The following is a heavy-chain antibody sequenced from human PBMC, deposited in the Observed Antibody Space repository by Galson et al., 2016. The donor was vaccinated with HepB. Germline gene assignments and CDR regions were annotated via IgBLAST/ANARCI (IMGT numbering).Heavy chain of an antibody. J-gene: IGHJ6*04. D-gene: IGHD3-3*02. CDR3: AKSAFQQYYYGMDV. V-gene: IGHV3-30*18. CDR2: ISYDGNDE. Sequence: SLRLSCAASGFIFKSYAMHWVRQAPGKALEWVAVISYDGNDEKYADSVKGRFTISRDNSQNMLWLQMNSLRTEDTAVYYCAKSAFQQYYYGMDVWGKGAAVSVSS. CDR1: GFIFKSYA.